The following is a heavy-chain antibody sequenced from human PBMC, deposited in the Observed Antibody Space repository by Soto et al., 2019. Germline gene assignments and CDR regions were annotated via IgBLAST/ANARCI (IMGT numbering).Heavy chain of an antibody. Sequence: ILSLKSDISSHPSSSIRQARNPSSACTSTGPEWLGRTYYRSKWYNDYEVSVKSRIHINPDTSKNQFSLELNSVTPEDTAVYYCARSLGVYYGMAVWGQGTTVTVSS. D-gene: IGHD3-10*01. CDR2: TYYRSKWYN. CDR3: ARSLGVYYGMAV. J-gene: IGHJ6*01. V-gene: IGHV6-1*01. CDR1: SHPSSSIRQA.